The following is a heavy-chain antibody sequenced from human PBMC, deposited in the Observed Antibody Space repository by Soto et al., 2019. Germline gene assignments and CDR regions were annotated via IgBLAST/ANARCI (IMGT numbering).Heavy chain of an antibody. CDR2: IYYSGST. CDR1: GGSISSYY. J-gene: IGHJ5*02. D-gene: IGHD4-17*01. V-gene: IGHV4-59*01. CDR3: ARLPWAEYGCMLDP. Sequence: SETLSLTCTVSGGSISSYYWSWIRQPPGKGLEWIGYIYYSGSTNYNPSLKSRVTISVDTSKNQFSLKLSSVTAADTAVYYCARLPWAEYGCMLDPWRQGNLVTV.